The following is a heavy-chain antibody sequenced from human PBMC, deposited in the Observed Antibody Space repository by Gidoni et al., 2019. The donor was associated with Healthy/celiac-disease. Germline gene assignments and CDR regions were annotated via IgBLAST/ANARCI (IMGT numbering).Heavy chain of an antibody. CDR3: TTDVYNGVLRYFDWLTDAFDI. CDR2: IKSKTDGGTT. J-gene: IGHJ3*02. V-gene: IGHV3-15*01. Sequence: EVQLVESGGGLVKPGGSLRLSCAASGFTISNAWMSWVRPAPGKGLEWVGRIKSKTDGGTTDYAAPVKGRFTISRDDSKNTLYLQMNSLKTEDTAVYYCTTDVYNGVLRYFDWLTDAFDIWGQGTMVTVSS. CDR1: GFTISNAW. D-gene: IGHD3-9*01.